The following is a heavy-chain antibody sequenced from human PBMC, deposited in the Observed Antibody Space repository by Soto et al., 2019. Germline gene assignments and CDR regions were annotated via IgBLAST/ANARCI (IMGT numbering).Heavy chain of an antibody. Sequence: PGWSLRLSGEVSGFFFKNYSINWVRHSSCKWLEWVATITYEGLSKYYAESVKGRFGISRDNSKRTLNLQMNTLRVDDSAIYYCATSNGGSSYIGMDYWGQGTLVTVSS. V-gene: IGHV3-30*09. D-gene: IGHD2-15*01. J-gene: IGHJ4*02. CDR2: ITYEGLSK. CDR1: GFFFKNYS. CDR3: ATSNGGSSYIGMDY.